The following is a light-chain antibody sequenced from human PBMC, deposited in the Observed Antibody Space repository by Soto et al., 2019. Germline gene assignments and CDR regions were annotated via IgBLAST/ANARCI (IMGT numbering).Light chain of an antibody. V-gene: IGKV1-5*03. CDR1: QTINSW. CDR3: QKYNAYPLT. CDR2: KAS. J-gene: IGKJ4*01. Sequence: DIQMTQSPSTLSASVGDRVTITCRASQTINSWLAWYQQKPGKAPTLLIYKASTLESGVPSRFSGSGSGTEFSLTISSLQPDDFATYYCQKYNAYPLTFGGGTTVDIK.